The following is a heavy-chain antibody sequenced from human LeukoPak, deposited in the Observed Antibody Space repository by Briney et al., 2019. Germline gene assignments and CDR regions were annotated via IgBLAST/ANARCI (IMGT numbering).Heavy chain of an antibody. CDR1: GFTVSSNY. D-gene: IGHD5-18*01. Sequence: GGSLRLSCAASGFTVSSNYMSWVRQALGKGLEWVSVIYAGGNTYYADSVKERFTISRDSANNTLYLQMNSLRVDDTAVYYCARGGMQVWPNLIDYWGQGTLVTVSS. CDR2: IYAGGNT. V-gene: IGHV3-66*01. CDR3: ARGGMQVWPNLIDY. J-gene: IGHJ4*02.